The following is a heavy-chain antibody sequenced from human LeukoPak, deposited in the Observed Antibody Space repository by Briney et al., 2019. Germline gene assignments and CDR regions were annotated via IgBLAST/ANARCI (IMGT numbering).Heavy chain of an antibody. CDR2: ISSSGTTI. J-gene: IGHJ4*02. D-gene: IGHD5-18*01. Sequence: GGSLRLSCAASGFTFSSYEINWVRQAPGKGLEWVSYISSSGTTIYYADSVKGRFTISRDNAKNSLYLQMNSLRAEDTAVYYCARDRGYNYGHFDYWGQGTLVTVSS. CDR3: ARDRGYNYGHFDY. V-gene: IGHV3-48*03. CDR1: GFTFSSYE.